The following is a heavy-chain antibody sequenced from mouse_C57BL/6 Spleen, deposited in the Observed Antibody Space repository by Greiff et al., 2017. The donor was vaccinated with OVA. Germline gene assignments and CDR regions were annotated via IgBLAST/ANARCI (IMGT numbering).Heavy chain of an antibody. Sequence: EVKLMESGPGLVKPSQSLSLTCSVTGYSITSGYYWNWIRQFPGNKLEWMGYISYDGSNNYNPSLKNRISITRDTSKNQFFLKLNSVTTEITATDYCARGASYYDYAWFAYWGQGTLVTVSA. CDR1: GYSITSGYY. J-gene: IGHJ3*01. CDR2: ISYDGSN. CDR3: ARGASYYDYAWFAY. V-gene: IGHV3-6*01. D-gene: IGHD2-4*01.